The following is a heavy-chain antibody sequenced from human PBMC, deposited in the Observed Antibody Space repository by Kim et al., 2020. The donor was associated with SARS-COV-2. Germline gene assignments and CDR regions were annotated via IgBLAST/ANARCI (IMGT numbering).Heavy chain of an antibody. Sequence: SETLSLTCTVSGGSISSYYWSWIRQPAGKGLEWIGRIYTSGSTNYNPSLKSRVTMSVDTSKNQFSLKLSSVTAADTAVYYCAREFRYSSSWFYYYGMDVWGQGTTVTVSS. D-gene: IGHD6-13*01. J-gene: IGHJ6*02. CDR3: AREFRYSSSWFYYYGMDV. V-gene: IGHV4-4*07. CDR2: IYTSGST. CDR1: GGSISSYY.